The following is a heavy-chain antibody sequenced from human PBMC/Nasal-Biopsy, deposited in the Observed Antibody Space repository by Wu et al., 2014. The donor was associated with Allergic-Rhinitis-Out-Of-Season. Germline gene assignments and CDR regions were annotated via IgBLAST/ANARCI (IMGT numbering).Heavy chain of an antibody. CDR1: GFTFSSYW. Sequence: LRLSCAASGFTFSSYWMSWVRQAPGKGLEWVSYIGGTTNFVNYADSVGGRFTISRDNAKNSLSLQMNSLRVEDTALYYCARGGWGWHFPVDSWGQGALVTVSS. D-gene: IGHD2/OR15-2a*01. CDR3: ARGGWGWHFPVDS. V-gene: IGHV3-21*05. CDR2: IGGTTNFV. J-gene: IGHJ4*02.